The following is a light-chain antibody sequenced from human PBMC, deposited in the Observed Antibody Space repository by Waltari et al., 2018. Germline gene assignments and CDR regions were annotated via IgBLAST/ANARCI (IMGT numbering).Light chain of an antibody. Sequence: QSALTQPASVSGSPGQSITISCTGTSSDVGSYNFVSWYQQHPGNAPKLMIYEATKRPSGVSVRSSGSKSGNTASLTTAGLQAEDEADYYCCSYAGSNTWVFGGGTKVTVL. CDR2: EAT. V-gene: IGLV2-23*01. J-gene: IGLJ3*02. CDR3: CSYAGSNTWV. CDR1: SSDVGSYNF.